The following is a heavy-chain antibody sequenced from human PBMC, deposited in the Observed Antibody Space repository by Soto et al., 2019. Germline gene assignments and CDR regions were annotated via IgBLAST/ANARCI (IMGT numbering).Heavy chain of an antibody. D-gene: IGHD6-19*01. CDR1: GYTFTGYY. CDR2: INPNSGGT. V-gene: IGHV1-2*02. CDR3: ARGSTWYSSGWYGYFQH. J-gene: IGHJ1*01. Sequence: QVQLVQSGAEVKKHGASVKVSCKASGYTFTGYYMHWVRQAPGQGLEWMGWINPNSGGTNYAQKFQGRVTMTRDTSISTAYMELSRLRSDDTAVYYCARGSTWYSSGWYGYFQHWGQGTLVTVSS.